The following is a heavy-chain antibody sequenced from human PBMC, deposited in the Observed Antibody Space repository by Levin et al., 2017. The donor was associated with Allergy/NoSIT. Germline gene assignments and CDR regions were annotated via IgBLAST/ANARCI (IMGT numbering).Heavy chain of an antibody. CDR2: ITGGGGTT. V-gene: IGHV3-23*01. D-gene: IGHD6-25*01. Sequence: GGSLRLSCAASGFTFGDYAMAWVRQAPGKGLEWVSVITGGGGTTYYGDSVKGRFSVSRDNSKNTVYLQLNSLGAEDTAVYFCAKKQGGTSGFSCDVWGQGTMVTVSS. J-gene: IGHJ3*01. CDR3: AKKQGGTSGFSCDV. CDR1: GFTFGDYA.